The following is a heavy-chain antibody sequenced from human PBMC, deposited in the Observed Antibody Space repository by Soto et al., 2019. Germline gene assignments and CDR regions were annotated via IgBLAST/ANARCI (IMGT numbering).Heavy chain of an antibody. D-gene: IGHD2-21*01. V-gene: IGHV4-59*01. CDR3: ARHGYLYGDDAFDI. CDR2: IYYSGTT. J-gene: IGHJ3*02. Sequence: QVQLQESGPGLVKPSETLSLTCTVSGGSINSYYWSWIRQPPGKGLEYIGKIYYSGTTNYNPSLKXXVXLSKDTSKTQFSLKLSSVTAADTAVYYCARHGYLYGDDAFDIWGQGTMVTVSS. CDR1: GGSINSYY.